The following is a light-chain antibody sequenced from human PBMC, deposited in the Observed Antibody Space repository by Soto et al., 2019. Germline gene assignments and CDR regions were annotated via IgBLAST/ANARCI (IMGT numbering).Light chain of an antibody. CDR2: GAS. CDR3: QQYGSIPWT. Sequence: EIVVTQSPVTLSLSPGERATLSCRASQSVGGNSLAWYQQRPGQAPRLLIYGASSRATGIPDRFSGSGSGTDFTLTISRLEPEDFAVYYCQQYGSIPWTFGPGTKVEIK. J-gene: IGKJ1*01. CDR1: QSVGGNS. V-gene: IGKV3-20*01.